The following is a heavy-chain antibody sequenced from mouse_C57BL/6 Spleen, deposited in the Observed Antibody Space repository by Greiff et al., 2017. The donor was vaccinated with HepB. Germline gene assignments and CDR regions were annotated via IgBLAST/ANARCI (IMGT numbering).Heavy chain of an antibody. Sequence: DVKLVESGGGLVKPGGSLKLSCAASGFTFSSYAMSWVRQTPEKRLEWVATISDGGSYTYYPDNVKGRFTISRDNAKNNLYLKMSQLKSEDTAMYYCASEYDYDGYYAMDYWGQGTSVTVSS. CDR2: ISDGGSYT. CDR1: GFTFSSYA. D-gene: IGHD2-4*01. CDR3: ASEYDYDGYYAMDY. V-gene: IGHV5-4*03. J-gene: IGHJ4*01.